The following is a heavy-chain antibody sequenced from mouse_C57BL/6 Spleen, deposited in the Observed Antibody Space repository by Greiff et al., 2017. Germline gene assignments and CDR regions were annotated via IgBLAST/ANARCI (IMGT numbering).Heavy chain of an antibody. D-gene: IGHD3-3*01. V-gene: IGHV1-50*01. Sequence: QVQLQQPGAELVKPGASVKLSCKASGYTFTSYWMQWVKQRPGQGLEWIGEIDPSDSYTNYNQKFKGKATLTVDTSSSTAYMQLSSLTSEDSAVYYCARGPYAMDYWGQGTSVTVSS. CDR1: GYTFTSYW. CDR3: ARGPYAMDY. CDR2: IDPSDSYT. J-gene: IGHJ4*01.